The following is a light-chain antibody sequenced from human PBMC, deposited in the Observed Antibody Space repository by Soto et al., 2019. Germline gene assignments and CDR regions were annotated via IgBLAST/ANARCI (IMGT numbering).Light chain of an antibody. V-gene: IGKV3-20*01. CDR1: QTIGSSY. J-gene: IGKJ1*01. CDR3: QQYRTPSQT. Sequence: EIVLTQSPGTLSLSPGESATLSCRASQTIGSSYLAWYQQRPGQAPRLLIYGGANRATGIPDRFSATGSETYFTLAISRLEPEDFAVYYCQQYRTPSQTFGQGTKVE. CDR2: GGA.